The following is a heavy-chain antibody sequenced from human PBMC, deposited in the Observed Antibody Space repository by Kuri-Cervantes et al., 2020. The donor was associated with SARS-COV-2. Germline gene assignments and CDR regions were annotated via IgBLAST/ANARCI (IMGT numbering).Heavy chain of an antibody. D-gene: IGHD4-23*01. Sequence: LSLTCAASGFTFSSYAMSWVRQAPGKGLEWVSAISGSGGSTYYADSVKGRFTISRDNSKNTLYLQMNSLRAEDTAVYYCAKFPVVPPKVDYWGQGTLVTVSS. J-gene: IGHJ4*02. CDR3: AKFPVVPPKVDY. CDR2: ISGSGGST. V-gene: IGHV3-23*01. CDR1: GFTFSSYA.